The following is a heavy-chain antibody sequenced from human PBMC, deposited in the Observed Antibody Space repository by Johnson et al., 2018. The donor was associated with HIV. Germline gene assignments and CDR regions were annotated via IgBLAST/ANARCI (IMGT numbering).Heavy chain of an antibody. Sequence: QVQLVESGGGLVRPGESLRLSCVASGFTFSDYYMSWIRQAPGKGLEWVSCISGSGSTIYYADSVKGRFTISRDNSKNTLYLQMNSLRAEDTAMYYCARVGILRRRGAFDIWGQGTMVTVSS. CDR1: GFTFSDYY. D-gene: IGHD2-15*01. V-gene: IGHV3-11*01. J-gene: IGHJ3*02. CDR2: ISGSGSTI. CDR3: ARVGILRRRGAFDI.